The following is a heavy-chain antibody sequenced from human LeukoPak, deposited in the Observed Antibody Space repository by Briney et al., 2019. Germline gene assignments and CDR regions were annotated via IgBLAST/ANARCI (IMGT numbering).Heavy chain of an antibody. CDR1: GFIFSGYA. J-gene: IGHJ4*02. D-gene: IGHD6-19*01. CDR2: ISGSSGSA. CDR3: ARDRIAVAGTPGDY. Sequence: PGGSLRLSCAASGFIFSGYAMSWVRQAPGKGLEWVSAISGSSGSADYADSVKGRFTISRDNSKNTLYLQMNSLRAEDTAVYYCARDRIAVAGTPGDYWGQGTLVTVSS. V-gene: IGHV3-23*01.